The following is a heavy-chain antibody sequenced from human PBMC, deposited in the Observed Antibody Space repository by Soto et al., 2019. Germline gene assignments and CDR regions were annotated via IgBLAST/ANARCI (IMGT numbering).Heavy chain of an antibody. CDR3: ASKFGSSTYNWFDP. V-gene: IGHV4-34*01. Sequence: PSETLSLTCAVYGGSFSGYYWSWIRQPPGKGLEWIGEINRSGSTNYNPSLKSRVTISVDTSKNQFSLKLSSVTAADTAVYYCASKFGSSTYNWFDPWGQGTLVTVSS. CDR2: INRSGST. CDR1: GGSFSGYY. D-gene: IGHD6-13*01. J-gene: IGHJ5*02.